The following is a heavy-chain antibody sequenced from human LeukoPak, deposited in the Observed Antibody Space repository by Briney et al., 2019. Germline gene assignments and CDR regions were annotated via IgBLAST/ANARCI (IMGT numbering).Heavy chain of an antibody. Sequence: SSETLSLTCAVYGGSFSGYYWSWIRQPPGKGLEWIGEINHSGSTNYNPSLKSRVTISVDTSKNQFSLKVSSVSAADTAVYYCARDLSLEAAAGRYNWFDPWGQGILVTVSP. CDR1: GGSFSGYY. V-gene: IGHV4-34*01. CDR2: INHSGST. D-gene: IGHD6-13*01. CDR3: ARDLSLEAAAGRYNWFDP. J-gene: IGHJ5*02.